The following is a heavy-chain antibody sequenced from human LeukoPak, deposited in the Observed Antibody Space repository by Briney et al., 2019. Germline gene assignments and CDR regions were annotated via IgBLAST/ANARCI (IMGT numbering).Heavy chain of an antibody. V-gene: IGHV4-59*01. CDR1: GGSISSYY. CDR2: IYYSGST. D-gene: IGHD2-2*01. J-gene: IGHJ4*02. CDR3: ARGRSWYCSSTSCYAPFDY. Sequence: PSETLSLTCTVSGGSISSYYWSWIRQPPGKGLEWIGYIYYSGSTNYNPSLKSRVTISVDTSKNQFSLKLSSVTAADTAVYYRARGRSWYCSSTSCYAPFDYWGQGTLVTVSS.